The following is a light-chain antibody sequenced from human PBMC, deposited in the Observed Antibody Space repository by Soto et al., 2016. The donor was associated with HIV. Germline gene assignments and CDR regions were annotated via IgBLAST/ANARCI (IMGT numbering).Light chain of an antibody. CDR1: QGIRNE. J-gene: IGKJ2*01. Sequence: IQMTQSPSSLSASVGDRVTTTCRASQGIRNELGWYQQKPGKAPKLLIYAASSLGSGVPLRFSGSGSGTDFTLTISSLQPEDSASYFCLQDYNYPYTFGQGTKLEIK. CDR3: LQDYNYPYT. V-gene: IGKV1-6*01. CDR2: AAS.